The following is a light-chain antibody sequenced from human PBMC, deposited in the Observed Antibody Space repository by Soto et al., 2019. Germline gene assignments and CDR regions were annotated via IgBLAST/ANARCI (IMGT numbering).Light chain of an antibody. V-gene: IGLV2-14*01. CDR3: CSYTASTTWV. CDR2: ELT. J-gene: IGLJ3*02. CDR1: NSDIGSHNF. Sequence: QSALTQPASVSGSPGQSITISCTGTNSDIGSHNFVSWYQHHPGKAPKLLIYELTNRPSGISTRFSGSKSGNTASLTISGLQADDEGHYYCCSYTASTTWVFGGGTQLTVL.